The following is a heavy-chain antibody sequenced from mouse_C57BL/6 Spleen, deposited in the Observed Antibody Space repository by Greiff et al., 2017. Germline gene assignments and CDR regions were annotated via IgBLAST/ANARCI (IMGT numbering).Heavy chain of an antibody. J-gene: IGHJ2*01. Sequence: VQLQQSGAELVKPGASVTISCKASGYAFSSYWMNWVKQRPGKGLEWIGQIYPGDGDTNYNGKFKGKATLTADKSSSTAYMQHSSLTSEDSAVDFCAGVTTASDVDYWGQGTTLTGSS. CDR1: GYAFSSYW. CDR3: AGVTTASDVDY. D-gene: IGHD2-12*01. V-gene: IGHV1-80*01. CDR2: IYPGDGDT.